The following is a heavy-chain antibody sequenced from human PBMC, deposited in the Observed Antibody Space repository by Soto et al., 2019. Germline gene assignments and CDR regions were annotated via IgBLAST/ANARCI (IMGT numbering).Heavy chain of an antibody. Sequence: SETLSLTCTVSGDSVTSVSDYWSWIRQPPGKGLEWIGYIYYSGSADYNPSLGSRVTISIDTSKNQFSLELTSVTAADTAVYYCARGVGFGYYYYHMDLWGQGTTVTVSS. V-gene: IGHV4-61*01. CDR3: ARGVGFGYYYYHMDL. D-gene: IGHD3-10*01. J-gene: IGHJ6*02. CDR2: IYYSGSA. CDR1: GDSVTSVSDY.